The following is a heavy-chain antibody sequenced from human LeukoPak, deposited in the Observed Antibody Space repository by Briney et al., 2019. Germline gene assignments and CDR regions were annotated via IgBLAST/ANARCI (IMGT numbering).Heavy chain of an antibody. Sequence: NPSETLSLTCTVSGGSISSYYWSWIRQPPGKGLEWIGYIYYSGSTNYNPSLKSRVTISVDTSKNQFSLKLSSVTAADTAVYYCASLSVAVAGYYFDYWGQGTLVTVSS. CDR1: GGSISSYY. J-gene: IGHJ4*02. CDR3: ASLSVAVAGYYFDY. V-gene: IGHV4-59*01. D-gene: IGHD6-19*01. CDR2: IYYSGST.